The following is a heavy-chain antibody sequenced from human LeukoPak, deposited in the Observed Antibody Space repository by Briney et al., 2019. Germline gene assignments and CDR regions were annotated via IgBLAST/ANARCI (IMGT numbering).Heavy chain of an antibody. V-gene: IGHV3-23*01. D-gene: IGHD3-10*01. J-gene: IGHJ4*02. CDR2: ISGSGGGT. CDR1: GFTFNTYA. Sequence: GGSLRLSCAASGFTFNTYAMSWVRQAPDKGLEWVSGISGSGGGTYYADSVKGRFIISRDNSKNTLYLQMDSLRAEDTAIYYCARDRSDSGHWFAGSHWGQGTLVTVSP. CDR3: ARDRSDSGHWFAGSH.